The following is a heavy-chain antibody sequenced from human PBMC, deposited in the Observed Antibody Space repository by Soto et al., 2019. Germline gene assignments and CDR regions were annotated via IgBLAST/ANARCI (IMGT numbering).Heavy chain of an antibody. CDR3: ARAQGRSEVVALDY. J-gene: IGHJ4*02. Sequence: PGGSLRLSCAASGFTFSSYAMHWVRQAPGKGLEWVAVISYDGSNKYYADSVKGRFTISRDNSKNTLYLQMNSLRAEDTAVYYCARAQGRSEVVALDYWGQGTLVTVS. CDR2: ISYDGSNK. D-gene: IGHD3-22*01. V-gene: IGHV3-30-3*01. CDR1: GFTFSSYA.